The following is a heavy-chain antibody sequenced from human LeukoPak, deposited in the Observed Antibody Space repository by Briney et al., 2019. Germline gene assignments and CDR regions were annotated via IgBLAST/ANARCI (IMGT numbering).Heavy chain of an antibody. Sequence: PGGSLRLSCAASGFTFSSYSMNWVRQAPGKGLEWVSSISISSSYIYYADSVKGRFTISRDNAKNSLYLQMNSMRADDTAVYYCALSPVRDSGYFDYWGQGTLVTVSP. CDR3: ALSPVRDSGYFDY. CDR2: ISISSSYI. J-gene: IGHJ4*02. CDR1: GFTFSSYS. D-gene: IGHD2/OR15-2a*01. V-gene: IGHV3-21*01.